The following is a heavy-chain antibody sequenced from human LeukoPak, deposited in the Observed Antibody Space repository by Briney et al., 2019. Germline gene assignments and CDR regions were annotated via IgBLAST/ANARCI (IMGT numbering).Heavy chain of an antibody. CDR1: GYTFTSYD. Sequence: ASVKVSCKASGYTFTSYDINWVRQATGQGLEWMGWMNPNSGNTGYAQKFQGRVTMTRNTSISTAYMELSSLRSEDTAVYYCARSRGGYGLFDPWGQGTLVTVSS. CDR2: MNPNSGNT. J-gene: IGHJ5*02. D-gene: IGHD5-12*01. CDR3: ARSRGGYGLFDP. V-gene: IGHV1-8*01.